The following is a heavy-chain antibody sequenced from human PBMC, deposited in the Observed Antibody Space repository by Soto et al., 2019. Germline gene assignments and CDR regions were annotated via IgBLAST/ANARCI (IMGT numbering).Heavy chain of an antibody. CDR2: VKSDGSST. Sequence: GGSLRLSCVGSGFTFSNYWMHWVRQAPGKGLEWVSRVKSDGSSTSFAESVKGRFTISRDNSKNTLYLQMDSLRGEDTAIYYCAKDSLSSSSWNLYHFDYWGQGTVVTVSS. CDR3: AKDSLSSSSWNLYHFDY. CDR1: GFTFSNYW. V-gene: IGHV3-74*01. J-gene: IGHJ4*02. D-gene: IGHD6-13*01.